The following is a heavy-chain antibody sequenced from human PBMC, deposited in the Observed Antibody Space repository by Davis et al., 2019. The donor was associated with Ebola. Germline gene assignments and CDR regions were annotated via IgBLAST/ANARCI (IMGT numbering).Heavy chain of an antibody. CDR3: AKDSVLPDYYYYYGMDV. J-gene: IGHJ6*02. CDR1: GFTFSSYA. D-gene: IGHD2-15*01. CDR2: ISGSGGST. V-gene: IGHV3-23*01. Sequence: LSLTCAASGFTFSSYAMSWVRQAPGKGLEWVSAISGSGGSTYYADSVKGRFTISRDNSKNTLYLQMNSLRAEDTAVYYCAKDSVLPDYYYYYGMDVWGQGTTVTVSS.